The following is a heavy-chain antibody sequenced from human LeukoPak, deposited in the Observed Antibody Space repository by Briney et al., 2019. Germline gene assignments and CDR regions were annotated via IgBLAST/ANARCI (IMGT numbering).Heavy chain of an antibody. V-gene: IGHV4-39*01. CDR1: GGSISSPTYY. CDR3: ARLGGYHDPPDY. Sequence: SSETLSLICTVSGGSISSPTYYWAWIRQPPGHELEWIKTIHYSGSTYDNPSLKSRFNMSVDTSKNQFFLKLSSVTAADTAVYYCARLGGYHDPPDYWGQGTLVTVSS. CDR2: IHYSGST. D-gene: IGHD3-16*02. J-gene: IGHJ4*02.